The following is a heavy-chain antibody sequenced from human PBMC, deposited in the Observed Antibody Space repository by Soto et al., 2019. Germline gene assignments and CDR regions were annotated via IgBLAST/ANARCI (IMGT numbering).Heavy chain of an antibody. D-gene: IGHD6-25*01. J-gene: IGHJ4*02. CDR1: GYTFTNFY. CDR3: ACSSIAAAGTEY. V-gene: IGHV1-46*01. Sequence: QVQLVQSGAELKKPGASVRVSCKASGYTFTNFYMHWVRQAPGQGLEWMGIINPSGGGTIYAQKFQGRVSETSDTSTSTVYMDLSSLRSDDTAVYYCACSSIAAAGTEYWGQGTLVSVST. CDR2: INPSGGGT.